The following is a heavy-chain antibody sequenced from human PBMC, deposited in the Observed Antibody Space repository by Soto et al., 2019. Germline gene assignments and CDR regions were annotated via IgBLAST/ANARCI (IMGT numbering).Heavy chain of an antibody. CDR2: MNTNSGNT. V-gene: IGHV1-8*02. CDR1: GYTFTSYD. Sequence: QVQLVQSGAEVKKPGASVKVSCKASGYTFTSYDINWVRQATGQGLEWMGWMNTNSGNTGYAQKFQSRVTITRNTSISTAYMERSSLRSEDTAVYYCARYGWYGATYYYYYYGMDVWGQGTTVTVSS. CDR3: ARYGWYGATYYYYYYGMDV. J-gene: IGHJ6*02. D-gene: IGHD6-19*01.